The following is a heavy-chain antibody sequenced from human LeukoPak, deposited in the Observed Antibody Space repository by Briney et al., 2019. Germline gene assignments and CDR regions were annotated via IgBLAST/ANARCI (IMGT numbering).Heavy chain of an antibody. CDR2: IYYSGST. V-gene: IGHV4-39*01. Sequence: PSETLSLTCTVSGGSISSSTYYWGWIRQPPGKGLEWIGSIYYSGSTYYNPSLKSRVTISVDTSKNQFSLKLSSVTAADTAVYYCARHLITTFGDGDYFDYWGQGTLVTVSS. CDR1: GGSISSSTYY. D-gene: IGHD3-3*01. CDR3: ARHLITTFGDGDYFDY. J-gene: IGHJ4*02.